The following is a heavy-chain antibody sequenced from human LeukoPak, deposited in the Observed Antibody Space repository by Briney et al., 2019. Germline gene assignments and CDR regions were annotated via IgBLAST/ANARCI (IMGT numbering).Heavy chain of an antibody. D-gene: IGHD1-14*01. CDR2: IYYSGST. CDR3: ARDGDSGRHHTFDY. CDR1: GGSVSSGSYY. V-gene: IGHV4-61*01. Sequence: PSETLSLTCTVSGGSVSSGSYYWSWIRQPPGKGLEWIGCIYYSGSTNYNPSLKSRVTISVDTSKNQFSLKLSSVTAADTAVYYCARDGDSGRHHTFDYWGQGTLVTVSS. J-gene: IGHJ4*02.